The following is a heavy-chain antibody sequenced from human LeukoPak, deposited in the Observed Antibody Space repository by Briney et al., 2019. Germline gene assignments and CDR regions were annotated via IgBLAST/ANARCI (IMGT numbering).Heavy chain of an antibody. Sequence: GGSLRLSCAASGFTFSSYSMNWVRQAPGKGLEWVSYISSSGSTIYYADSVKGRFTISRDNAKNSLYLQMNSLRAEDTAVYYCARDGCSSTRCYDYWGQGTLVTVSS. J-gene: IGHJ4*02. CDR1: GFTFSSYS. D-gene: IGHD2-2*01. V-gene: IGHV3-48*01. CDR3: ARDGCSSTRCYDY. CDR2: ISSSGSTI.